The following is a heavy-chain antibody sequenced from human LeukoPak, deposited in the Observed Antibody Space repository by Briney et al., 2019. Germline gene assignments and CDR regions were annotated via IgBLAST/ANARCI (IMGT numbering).Heavy chain of an antibody. V-gene: IGHV3-7*01. J-gene: IGHJ4*02. CDR1: GFTFSSYW. CDR3: ARDSSSGSR. D-gene: IGHD3-10*01. CDR2: IRQDGSEK. Sequence: GGSLRLSCAASGFTFSSYWMSWVRQAPGKGLEWVANIRQDGSEKYYVDSVKGRFTISRDKAKNSLYLQTNSLRAEDTAVYYCARDSSSGSRWGQGTLVTVSS.